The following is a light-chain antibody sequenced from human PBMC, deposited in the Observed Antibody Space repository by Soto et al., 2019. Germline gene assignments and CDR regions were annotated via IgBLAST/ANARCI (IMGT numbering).Light chain of an antibody. V-gene: IGKV1-5*03. CDR1: QSINSW. J-gene: IGKJ4*01. CDR2: KAS. Sequence: DIQMTQSPSTLSASVGDRVTITCRASQSINSWLAWYQQKPGKAPKLLIHKASILESGVPSRFGGSGSGTELTLTISSLQPDDFAPYYCQQYESYPLTFGGGTKVDIK. CDR3: QQYESYPLT.